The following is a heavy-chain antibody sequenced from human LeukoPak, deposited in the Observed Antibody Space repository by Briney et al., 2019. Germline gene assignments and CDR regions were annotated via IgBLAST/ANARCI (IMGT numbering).Heavy chain of an antibody. CDR1: GFTFSSYA. CDR2: ISGSGGTT. CDR3: AKEHEQWLARADFDY. J-gene: IGHJ4*02. V-gene: IGHV3-23*01. D-gene: IGHD6-19*01. Sequence: GGSLRLSCAASGFTFSSYAMSWVRQAPGKGLEWVSAISGSGGTTYYADSVKGRFTISRDNSKSTLYLQMNSLRAEDTAVYYCAKEHEQWLARADFDYWGQGTLVTVSS.